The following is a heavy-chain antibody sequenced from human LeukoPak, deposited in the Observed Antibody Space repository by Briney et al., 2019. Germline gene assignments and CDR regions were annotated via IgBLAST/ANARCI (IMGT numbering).Heavy chain of an antibody. D-gene: IGHD4-17*01. J-gene: IGHJ6*03. Sequence: PGGSLRLSCAASGFTFSSYSMNWVRQAPGKGLEWVSAISGSGGSTYYADSVKGRFTISRDNSKNTLYLQMNSLRAEDTAVYYCARGRADYGDYYYYMDVWGKGTTVTVSS. CDR2: ISGSGGST. V-gene: IGHV3-23*01. CDR3: ARGRADYGDYYYYMDV. CDR1: GFTFSSYS.